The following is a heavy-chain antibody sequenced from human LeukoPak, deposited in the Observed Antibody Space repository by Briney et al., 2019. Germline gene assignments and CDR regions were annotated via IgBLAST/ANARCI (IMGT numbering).Heavy chain of an antibody. Sequence: PGGSLRLSSLASRFTFNTYGMHWVRQAPGKGLEWRAFISYDGTNIHYAHSVKGRFTVSRDNHQNTLDLQMNSLRPEDTAMYYCAKVYGRLAVGDRPGGPFDIWGQGTMVSVSS. CDR2: ISYDGTNI. CDR1: RFTFNTYG. J-gene: IGHJ3*02. D-gene: IGHD6-19*01. CDR3: AKVYGRLAVGDRPGGPFDI. V-gene: IGHV3-30*02.